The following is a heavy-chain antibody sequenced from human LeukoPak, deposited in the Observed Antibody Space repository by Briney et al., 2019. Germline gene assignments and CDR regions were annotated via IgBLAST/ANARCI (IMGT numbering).Heavy chain of an antibody. CDR2: IYYSGST. Sequence: SETLSLTCTVSGGSISSYYWSWIRQPPWKGLEWIGYIYYSGSTNYNPSLKSRVTISVDTSKNQFSLKLSSVTAADTAVYYCARGAPLSGYCSGGSCYSNWFDPWGQGTLVTVSS. J-gene: IGHJ5*02. D-gene: IGHD2-15*01. CDR1: GGSISSYY. CDR3: ARGAPLSGYCSGGSCYSNWFDP. V-gene: IGHV4-59*01.